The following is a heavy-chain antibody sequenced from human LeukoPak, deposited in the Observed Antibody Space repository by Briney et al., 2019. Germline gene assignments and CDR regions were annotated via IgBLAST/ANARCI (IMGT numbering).Heavy chain of an antibody. Sequence: GGSLRLSCAASGFTFSSDGMHWVRQAPGKGLEWVAVIWYNGSNKYYADSVKGRFTISRDNSKNTLYLQMNSLRAEDTAVYYCARDRYGVRGKNYYYYGMDVWGQGTTVTVSS. V-gene: IGHV3-33*01. CDR1: GFTFSSDG. J-gene: IGHJ6*02. CDR3: ARDRYGVRGKNYYYYGMDV. D-gene: IGHD3-10*01. CDR2: IWYNGSNK.